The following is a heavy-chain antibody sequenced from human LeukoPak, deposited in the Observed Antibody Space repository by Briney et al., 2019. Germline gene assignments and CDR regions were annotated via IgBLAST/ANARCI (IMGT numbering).Heavy chain of an antibody. V-gene: IGHV3-30-3*01. J-gene: IGHJ1*01. CDR3: AKDIHCSGGSCYEYFQH. D-gene: IGHD2-15*01. Sequence: GRSLRLSCAASGFTFSSYAMHWVRQAPGKGLEWVAVISYDGSNKYYADSVKGRFTISRDNSKNTLYLQMNSLRAEDTAVYYCAKDIHCSGGSCYEYFQHWGQGTLVTVSS. CDR1: GFTFSSYA. CDR2: ISYDGSNK.